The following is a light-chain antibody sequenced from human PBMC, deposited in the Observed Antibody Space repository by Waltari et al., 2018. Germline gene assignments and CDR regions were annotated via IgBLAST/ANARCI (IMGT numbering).Light chain of an antibody. V-gene: IGLV2-23*01. CDR2: GDN. Sequence: QSALTQPASVSGSPGQSITISCTGLSHYVGRYDIVSWYQQHPDRAPNVVISGDNKQPSGVPNRFSASNSGNTASLTISGLQAEDEAHYYCSSYAGLGPVLFGGGTKLTV. CDR1: SHYVGRYDI. J-gene: IGLJ2*01. CDR3: SSYAGLGPVL.